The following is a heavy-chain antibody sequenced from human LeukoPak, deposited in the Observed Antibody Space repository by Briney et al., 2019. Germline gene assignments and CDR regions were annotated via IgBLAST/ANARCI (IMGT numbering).Heavy chain of an antibody. Sequence: SETLSLTCTVSGGSISSSSYYWGWIRQPPGKGLEWIGSIYYSGSTYYNPSLKSRVTISVDTSKNQFSLKLSSVTAADTAVYYCASGGYFDWLFDYWGQGTLVTASS. CDR3: ASGGYFDWLFDY. D-gene: IGHD3-9*01. CDR2: IYYSGST. V-gene: IGHV4-39*01. CDR1: GGSISSSSYY. J-gene: IGHJ4*02.